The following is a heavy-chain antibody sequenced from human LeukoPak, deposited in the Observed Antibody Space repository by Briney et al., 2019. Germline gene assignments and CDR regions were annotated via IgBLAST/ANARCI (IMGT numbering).Heavy chain of an antibody. CDR1: VVSISGSPSY. CDR2: IHHTGST. J-gene: IGHJ6*02. V-gene: IGHV4-39*01. Sequence: NSSETLSLTCTVSVVSISGSPSYWTWIRQPTGKGLEWIGSIHHTGSTYYIPSLKSRLTISVDTSKNQFFLRLSSVTAADAAVYFCARRGFGYSLDVWGQGTTVTVSS. CDR3: ARRGFGYSLDV. D-gene: IGHD3-16*01.